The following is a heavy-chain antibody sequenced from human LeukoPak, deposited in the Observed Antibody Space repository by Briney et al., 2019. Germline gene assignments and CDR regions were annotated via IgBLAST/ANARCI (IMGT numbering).Heavy chain of an antibody. Sequence: GGSLRLSCAASGFTFSSYSFNWFRQAPGKGLEWVSSISSRSSYIYYADSVKGRFTISGDDAKNSLYLQMNSLTGEDTATYYCARDIGLMWGQGTLVTVSS. CDR3: ARDIGLM. V-gene: IGHV3-21*01. CDR1: GFTFSSYS. J-gene: IGHJ4*02. CDR2: ISSRSSYI. D-gene: IGHD1-26*01.